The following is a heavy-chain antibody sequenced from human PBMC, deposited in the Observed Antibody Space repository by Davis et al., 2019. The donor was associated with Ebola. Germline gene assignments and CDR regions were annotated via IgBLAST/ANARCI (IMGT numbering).Heavy chain of an antibody. CDR2: IIWDGRST. D-gene: IGHD3-22*01. Sequence: GESLKISCAASGLTFGDYAMHWVRQAPGKGLEWVSLIIWDGRSTAYADSVRDRFSISRDNSRNFLYLQMNGLRAEDTALYYCTAYDSTFRNYWGQGTLVTVSS. CDR3: TAYDSTFRNY. CDR1: GLTFGDYA. V-gene: IGHV3-43D*03. J-gene: IGHJ4*02.